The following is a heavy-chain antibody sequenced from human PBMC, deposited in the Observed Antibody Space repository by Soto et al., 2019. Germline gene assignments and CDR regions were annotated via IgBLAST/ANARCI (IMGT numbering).Heavy chain of an antibody. CDR1: GGSMTSYY. J-gene: IGHJ4*02. CDR3: ARHKGGDYFDY. V-gene: IGHV4-59*08. CDR2: IYYSGST. Sequence: QVRLQESSPGLVKPSETLSLTCTVSGGSMTSYYWSWIRQPPGKGLEWISSIYYSGSTKFNPSLDTRVSISVDRSKNQFSLNLTSVTAADTAVYYCARHKGGDYFDYWGQGTLVSVSS. D-gene: IGHD1-26*01.